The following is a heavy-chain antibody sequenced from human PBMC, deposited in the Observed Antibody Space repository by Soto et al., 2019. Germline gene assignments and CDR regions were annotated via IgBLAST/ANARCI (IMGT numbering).Heavy chain of an antibody. CDR3: AGARGIANWFDS. J-gene: IGHJ5*01. Sequence: PSETLSLTCAASGGPISSAAYSWSWLRQPPGKGLELSGYICHSGTTYYDPSRKSRVTISLDSTKSPFSLSLSSVAAAVTAVYYCAGARGIANWFDSWGQGTLVTVSS. V-gene: IGHV4-30-2*01. CDR2: ICHSGTT. D-gene: IGHD6-13*01. CDR1: GGPISSAAYS.